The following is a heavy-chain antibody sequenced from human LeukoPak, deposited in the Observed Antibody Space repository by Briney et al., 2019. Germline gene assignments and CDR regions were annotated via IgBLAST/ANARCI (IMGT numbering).Heavy chain of an antibody. CDR1: GDSITNYY. V-gene: IGHV4-59*12. J-gene: IGHJ4*02. D-gene: IGHD5-12*01. Sequence: SETLSLTCTISGDSITNYYWNWIRQPPGKALEWIGYIYYSGSTYYNPSLKSRVTISVDTSKNQFSLKLSSVTAADTAVYYCARGRLFSGYRGNVGHEDFDYWGQGSLVTVSS. CDR2: IYYSGST. CDR3: ARGRLFSGYRGNVGHEDFDY.